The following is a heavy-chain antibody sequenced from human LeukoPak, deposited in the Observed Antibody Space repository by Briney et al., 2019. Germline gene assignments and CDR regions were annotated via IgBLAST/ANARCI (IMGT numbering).Heavy chain of an antibody. CDR1: GGSISSYY. J-gene: IGHJ4*02. CDR3: ARDSAPLGYFDY. Sequence: SETLSLTCTVSGGSISSYYWSWIRQPAGRGLEWIGRIYTSGSTNYNPSLKSRVTMSVDTSKNQFSLKLSSVTAADTAVYYCARDSAPLGYFDYWGQGTLVTVSS. CDR2: IYTSGST. V-gene: IGHV4-4*07.